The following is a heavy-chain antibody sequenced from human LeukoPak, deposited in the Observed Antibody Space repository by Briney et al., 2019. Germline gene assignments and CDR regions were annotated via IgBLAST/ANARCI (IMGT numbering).Heavy chain of an antibody. Sequence: GGSLRLSCVASRFTFSNYWMTWVRQAPGKGLERVANIKKDGGETYYMESVKGRFTISRDNARNSLYLQMNSLTVEDTAVYYCARGGGGYSSGWYARRDRYYMDVWGKGTTVTVSS. CDR1: RFTFSNYW. CDR3: ARGGGGYSSGWYARRDRYYMDV. D-gene: IGHD6-19*01. V-gene: IGHV3-7*01. J-gene: IGHJ6*03. CDR2: IKKDGGET.